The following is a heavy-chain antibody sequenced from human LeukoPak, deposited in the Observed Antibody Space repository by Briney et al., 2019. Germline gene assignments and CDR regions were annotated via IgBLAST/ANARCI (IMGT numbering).Heavy chain of an antibody. Sequence: GGSLTLSCAASRFTFNRYAISWVRQAPRKGLEWVASISGSGGGTFYASSVRGRFTISRDNSKDTVFLQMNGLRAEDTAMYYCAKWDENFYYMDVWGQGTTVTVSS. CDR2: ISGSGGGT. CDR3: AKWDENFYYMDV. D-gene: IGHD1-26*01. V-gene: IGHV3-23*01. CDR1: RFTFNRYA. J-gene: IGHJ6*03.